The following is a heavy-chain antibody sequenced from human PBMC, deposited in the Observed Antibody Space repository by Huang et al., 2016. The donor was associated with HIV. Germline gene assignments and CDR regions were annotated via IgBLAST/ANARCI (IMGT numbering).Heavy chain of an antibody. V-gene: IGHV3-30*18. CDR3: AKVAKWYPNDY. Sequence: QVQVEQSGGGVVQPGMSLRLSCAASGFTFDGYDMHWVRQAPGKGLEWVAAISLDGSDSYYADSVKGRFSISRDKSKNTLYLQMNSLRFEDTGVYYCAKVAKWYPNDYWGQGSLVTVSS. D-gene: IGHD2-2*01. J-gene: IGHJ4*02. CDR2: ISLDGSDS. CDR1: GFTFDGYD.